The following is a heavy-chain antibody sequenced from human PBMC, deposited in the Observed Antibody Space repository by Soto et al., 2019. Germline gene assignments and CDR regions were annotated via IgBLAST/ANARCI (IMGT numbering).Heavy chain of an antibody. J-gene: IGHJ6*02. CDR1: GFTFTSSA. Sequence: QMQLVQSGPEVKKPGTSVKVSCKASGFTFTSSAVQWVRQARGQRLEWIGWIVVGSGNTNYAQKFQERVTITRDMSTXTAYMELSSLRSEDTAVYYCAAALSSSGYYYGMDVWGQGTTVTVSS. V-gene: IGHV1-58*01. CDR2: IVVGSGNT. CDR3: AAALSSSGYYYGMDV. D-gene: IGHD6-13*01.